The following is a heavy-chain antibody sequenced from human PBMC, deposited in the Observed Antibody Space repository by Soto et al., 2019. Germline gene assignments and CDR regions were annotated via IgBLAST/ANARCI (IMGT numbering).Heavy chain of an antibody. CDR2: IIPIFGTA. CDR1: GGTFSSYA. CDR3: ARDRDIVVVVAATPSNYGMDV. Sequence: SVKVSFKASGGTFSSYAISWVRQAPGQGLEWMGGIIPIFGTANYAQKFQGRVTITADESTSTAYMELSSLRSEDTAVYYCARDRDIVVVVAATPSNYGMDVWGQGTTVTVSS. D-gene: IGHD2-15*01. V-gene: IGHV1-69*13. J-gene: IGHJ6*02.